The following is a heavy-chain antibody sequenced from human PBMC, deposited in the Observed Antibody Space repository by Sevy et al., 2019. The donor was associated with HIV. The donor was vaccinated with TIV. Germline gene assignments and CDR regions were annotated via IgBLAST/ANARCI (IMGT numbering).Heavy chain of an antibody. CDR1: GFTFSDYG. J-gene: IGHJ4*02. Sequence: GGSLRLSCTASGFTFSDYGMSWFRQAPGKGREGGAKIKKDGSDKHNVDSVKGRFTISRDNAKNSLYLQMNSLRAGDTAVYYCARGVTTVTPFDYWGQGTLVTVSS. CDR2: IKKDGSDK. D-gene: IGHD4-17*01. CDR3: ARGVTTVTPFDY. V-gene: IGHV3-7*01.